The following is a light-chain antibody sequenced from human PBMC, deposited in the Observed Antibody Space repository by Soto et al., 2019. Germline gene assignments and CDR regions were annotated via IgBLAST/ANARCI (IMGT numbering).Light chain of an antibody. J-gene: IGLJ2*01. Sequence: QSALTQPASASGSPGQSVTISCTGTSSDVGGYNYVSWYQQHPGKAPKLMIYEVSKRPSGVSNRFSGSKSGNTASLTISGLPAEDEADYYCRSYTSSSPPVVFGGGTKLTVL. CDR3: RSYTSSSPPVV. CDR1: SSDVGGYNY. V-gene: IGLV2-14*01. CDR2: EVS.